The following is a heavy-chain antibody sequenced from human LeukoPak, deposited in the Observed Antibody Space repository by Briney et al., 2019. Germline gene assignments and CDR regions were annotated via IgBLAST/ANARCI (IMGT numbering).Heavy chain of an antibody. CDR1: GFTFSTYE. D-gene: IGHD6-13*01. CDR3: ARDATTAVGWVYMDV. J-gene: IGHJ6*03. CDR2: ISTSGTTI. V-gene: IGHV3-48*03. Sequence: PGGSLRLSCVASGFTFSTYEMNWVRQAPGKGLEWLSHISTSGTTIYYAKSVKGRFTISRDNAKNSVYLQMNSLTAEDTGPYYCARDATTAVGWVYMDVWGKGTTVTISS.